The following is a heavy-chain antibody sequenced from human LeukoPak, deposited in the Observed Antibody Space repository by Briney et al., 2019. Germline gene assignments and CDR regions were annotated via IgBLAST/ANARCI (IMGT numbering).Heavy chain of an antibody. V-gene: IGHV3-53*01. CDR2: IYSGGST. CDR3: AKIKSGIDS. CDR1: GFSVSNNY. Sequence: GGSLRLSCAASGFSVSNNYMTWVRQAPGKGLEWVSVIYSGGSTYYADSVKGRFTISRDNSKNTLYLQMNSLRVEDTAAYYCAKIKSGIDSWGQGTLVTVSS. D-gene: IGHD3-3*01. J-gene: IGHJ4*02.